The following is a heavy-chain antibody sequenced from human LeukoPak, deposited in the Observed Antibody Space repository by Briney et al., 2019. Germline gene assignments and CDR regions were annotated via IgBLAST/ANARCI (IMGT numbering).Heavy chain of an antibody. CDR2: IYPGDSDT. V-gene: IGHV5-51*01. D-gene: IGHD3-10*02. CDR1: GYSFTSYW. J-gene: IGHJ6*02. Sequence: GESLKISCKGSGYSFTSYWIGWVRQMPGKGLEWMGIIYPGDSDTRYSPSFQGQVTISADKSISTAYLQWSSLKASDTAMYYCARHGAAMFDYYYGMDVWGQGTTVTVTS. CDR3: ARHGAAMFDYYYGMDV.